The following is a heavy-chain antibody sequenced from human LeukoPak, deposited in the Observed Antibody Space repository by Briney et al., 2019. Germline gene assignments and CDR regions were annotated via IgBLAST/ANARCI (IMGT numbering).Heavy chain of an antibody. J-gene: IGHJ4*02. CDR2: ISDDGTT. D-gene: IGHD3-9*01. Sequence: PSETLSLTCAVYGGSFSGYFWSWIRQSPGKGLEWIGEISDDGTTNYNPSLKSRVTISVDTSKNQFSLKLSSVTAADTAVYYCARVEVYYDILPGYPGYFDYWGQGTLVTVSS. CDR3: ARVEVYYDILPGYPGYFDY. V-gene: IGHV4-34*01. CDR1: GGSFSGYF.